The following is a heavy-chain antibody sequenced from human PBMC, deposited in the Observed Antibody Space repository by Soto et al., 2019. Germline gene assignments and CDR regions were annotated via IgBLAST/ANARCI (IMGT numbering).Heavy chain of an antibody. D-gene: IGHD2-2*01. CDR3: ARGLGYCSSTSCYDSRDGMDF. Sequence: SVKVSCKASGFTFTSSAVQWVRQARGQRLEWIGWIVVGSGNTNYAQKFQERVTITRDMSTSTAYMELSSLRSEDTAVYYCARGLGYCSSTSCYDSRDGMDFSGQGTTVTVSS. V-gene: IGHV1-58*01. J-gene: IGHJ6*02. CDR2: IVVGSGNT. CDR1: GFTFTSSA.